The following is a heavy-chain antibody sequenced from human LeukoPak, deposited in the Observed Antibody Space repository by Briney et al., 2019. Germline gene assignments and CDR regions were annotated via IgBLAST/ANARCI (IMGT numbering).Heavy chain of an antibody. D-gene: IGHD5-18*01. Sequence: GGSLRLSCAASGFTFSSYAMHWVRQAPGKGLEYVSAISSNGGSTYYANSVKGRFTISRDNSKNTLYLQMGSLRAEDMAVYYCARGGGIRLWLRLDYWGQGTLVTVSS. CDR3: ARGGGIRLWLRLDY. V-gene: IGHV3-64*01. J-gene: IGHJ4*02. CDR2: ISSNGGST. CDR1: GFTFSSYA.